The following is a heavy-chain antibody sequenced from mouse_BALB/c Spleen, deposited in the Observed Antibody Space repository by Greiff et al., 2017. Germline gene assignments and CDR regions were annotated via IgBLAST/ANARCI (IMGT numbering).Heavy chain of an antibody. Sequence: VQLKQSGPGLVKPSQSLSLTCSVTGYSITSGYYWNWIRQFPGNKLEWMGYISYDGSNNYNPSLKNRISITRDTSKNQFFLKLNSVTTEDTATYYCARDLVTLYAMDYWGQGTSVTVSS. CDR2: ISYDGSN. V-gene: IGHV3-6*02. CDR3: ARDLVTLYAMDY. J-gene: IGHJ4*01. D-gene: IGHD2-13*01. CDR1: GYSITSGYY.